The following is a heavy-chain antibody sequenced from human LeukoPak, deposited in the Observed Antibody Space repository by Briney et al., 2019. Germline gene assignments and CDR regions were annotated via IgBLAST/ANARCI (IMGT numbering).Heavy chain of an antibody. CDR3: AKDEYYYDSSGYYPFDY. Sequence: GGTLRLSCAASGFTFSSYGMSWVRQAPGKGLEWVSAISGSGGSTYYADSVKGRFTISRDNSKNTLYLQMNSLRAEDTAVYYCAKDEYYYDSSGYYPFDYWGQGTLVTVSS. V-gene: IGHV3-23*01. D-gene: IGHD3-22*01. CDR2: ISGSGGST. CDR1: GFTFSSYG. J-gene: IGHJ4*02.